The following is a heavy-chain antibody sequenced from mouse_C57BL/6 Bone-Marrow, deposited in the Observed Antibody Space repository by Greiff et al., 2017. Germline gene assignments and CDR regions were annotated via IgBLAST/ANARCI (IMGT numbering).Heavy chain of an antibody. CDR2: ISSGGSYT. D-gene: IGHD1-1*01. Sequence: EVKVVESGGDLVKPGGSLKLSCAASGFTFSSYGMSWVRPTPDKRLEWVATISSGGSYTYYPDSVKGRFTISRDNAKNTLYLQMSSLKSEDTAMYYCARQTVVHYYAMDYWGQGTSVTVSS. CDR3: ARQTVVHYYAMDY. J-gene: IGHJ4*01. CDR1: GFTFSSYG. V-gene: IGHV5-6*01.